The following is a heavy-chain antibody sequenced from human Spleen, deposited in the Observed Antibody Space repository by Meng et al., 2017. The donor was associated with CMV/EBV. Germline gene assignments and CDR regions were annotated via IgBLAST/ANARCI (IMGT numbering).Heavy chain of an antibody. J-gene: IGHJ4*02. CDR3: AKRASGEIAVRLGPLYYFDY. CDR1: GFTFNIDA. CDR2: VSGSGGYT. D-gene: IGHD6-6*01. V-gene: IGHV3-23*01. Sequence: GGSLRLSCAASGFTFNIDAMSWVRQAPGKGLEWVSAVSGSGGYTYYAHSVKGRFTISRDNSKNTLYLQMNSLRAEDTALYYRAKRASGEIAVRLGPLYYFDYWGQGTLVTVSS.